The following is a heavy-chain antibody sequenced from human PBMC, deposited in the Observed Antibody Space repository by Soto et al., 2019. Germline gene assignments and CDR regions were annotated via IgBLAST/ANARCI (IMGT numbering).Heavy chain of an antibody. CDR3: ARMSYFYDKWYFDL. CDR2: VYYIGTT. Sequence: QLQESGPGLVKPSQTLSLTCTVSGASINNNDYYWSWIRQTPGKGLEWIGYVYYIGTTDYIPTLKSRLSMSIDKSQTQFTLKLNSVTAADTATYYCARMSYFYDKWYFDLWGRGTLVTVSS. D-gene: IGHD3-22*01. CDR1: GASINNNDYY. J-gene: IGHJ2*01. V-gene: IGHV4-30-4*01.